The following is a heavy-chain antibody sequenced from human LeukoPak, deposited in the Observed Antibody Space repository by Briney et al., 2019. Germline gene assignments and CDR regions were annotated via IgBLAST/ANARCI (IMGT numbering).Heavy chain of an antibody. J-gene: IGHJ5*02. CDR2: IKQDGRDK. V-gene: IGHV3-7*01. Sequence: GGSLRLSCAASGFTFSSYWMSWAGQAQGRGLKWLAKIKQDGRDKYYVDSVKGRFTISRDNAKNSLYLQMNSLRAEDTAVYYCARDSPHYYDSSGYWFDPWGQGTLVTVSS. CDR1: GFTFSSYW. CDR3: ARDSPHYYDSSGYWFDP. D-gene: IGHD3-22*01.